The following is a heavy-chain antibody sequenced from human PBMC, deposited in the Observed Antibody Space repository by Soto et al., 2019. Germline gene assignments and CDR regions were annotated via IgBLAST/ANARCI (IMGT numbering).Heavy chain of an antibody. Sequence: TSKTLSLTCTVSGGSSSSGNYYWSWIRQPPGQGLEWIGYIFYSGTTYYNPSLKSRVTISLDTSGNQFSLKLSSVTAADTAVYYRARDLHITETTLNYYYYDMDVWGEGTTVTVAS. CDR2: IFYSGTT. D-gene: IGHD1-20*01. J-gene: IGHJ6*04. CDR1: GGSSSSGNYY. V-gene: IGHV4-30-4*01. CDR3: ARDLHITETTLNYYYYDMDV.